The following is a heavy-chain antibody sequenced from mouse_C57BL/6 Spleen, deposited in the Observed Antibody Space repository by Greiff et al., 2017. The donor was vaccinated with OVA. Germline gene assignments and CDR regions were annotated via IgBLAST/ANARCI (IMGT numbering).Heavy chain of an antibody. V-gene: IGHV1-55*01. D-gene: IGHD2-3*01. CDR1: GYTFTSYW. Sequence: QVQLQQPGAELVKPGASVKMSCKASGYTFTSYWITWVKQRPGQGLEWIGDIYPGSGSTNYNEKFKSKATLTVDTSSSTAYMQLSSLTSEDFAVYYCARPHDGYYWFAYWGQGTLVTVSA. CDR3: ARPHDGYYWFAY. J-gene: IGHJ3*01. CDR2: IYPGSGST.